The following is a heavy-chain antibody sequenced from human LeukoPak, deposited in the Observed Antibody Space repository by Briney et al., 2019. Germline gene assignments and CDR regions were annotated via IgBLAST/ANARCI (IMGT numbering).Heavy chain of an antibody. CDR2: ISYDGSNK. V-gene: IGHV3-30*18. CDR3: AKDFAYYDFWSGYYPDYYYYGMDV. D-gene: IGHD3-3*01. Sequence: PGRSLRLSCAASGFTFSSYGMHWVRQAPGKGLEWVAVISYDGSNKYYADSVKGRFTISRDNSKNTLYLQMNSLRAEDTAVYYCAKDFAYYDFWSGYYPDYYYYGMDVWGQGTTVTVSS. CDR1: GFTFSSYG. J-gene: IGHJ6*02.